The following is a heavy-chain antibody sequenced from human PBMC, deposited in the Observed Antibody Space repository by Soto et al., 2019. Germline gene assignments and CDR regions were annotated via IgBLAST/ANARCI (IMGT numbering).Heavy chain of an antibody. Sequence: EVQLLESGGGLVQPGGYLRLYCAASGFTFSIYPMSWVRQTPEKGLEWVSTIGTTGGDTYYADSVRGRSTISRDDSKNTLYLQMSSLRAEESAVYYCAKSRVDSGRGYFDLWGRGTLVTVSS. D-gene: IGHD6-25*01. J-gene: IGHJ2*01. CDR1: GFTFSIYP. CDR3: AKSRVDSGRGYFDL. V-gene: IGHV3-23*01. CDR2: IGTTGGDT.